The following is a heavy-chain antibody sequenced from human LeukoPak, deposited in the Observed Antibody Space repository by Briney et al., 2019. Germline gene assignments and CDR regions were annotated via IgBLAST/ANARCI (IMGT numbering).Heavy chain of an antibody. CDR1: GCTFSSYA. D-gene: IGHD3-22*01. CDR3: AREGYDSSGSNFDY. CDR2: IIPIFGTA. Sequence: GASVKVSCKASGCTFSSYAISWVRQAPGQGLEWMGGIIPIFGTANYAQKFQGRVTITADESTSTAYMELSSLRSEDTAVYYCAREGYDSSGSNFDYWGQGTLVTVSS. J-gene: IGHJ4*02. V-gene: IGHV1-69*13.